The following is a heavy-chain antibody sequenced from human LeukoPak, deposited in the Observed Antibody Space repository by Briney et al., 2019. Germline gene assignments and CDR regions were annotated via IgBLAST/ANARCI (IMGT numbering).Heavy chain of an antibody. CDR2: ISSSSSYI. D-gene: IGHD6-19*01. CDR1: GFTFSSYS. CDR3: ARSSVAGTGDY. Sequence: GGSLRLSCAASGFTFSSYSMNWVRQAPGKGLEWVSSISSSSSYIYYADSVKGRFTISRDNAKNSLYLQMNSLRAEDTAVYYCARSSVAGTGDYWGQGTLVTVPS. V-gene: IGHV3-21*01. J-gene: IGHJ4*02.